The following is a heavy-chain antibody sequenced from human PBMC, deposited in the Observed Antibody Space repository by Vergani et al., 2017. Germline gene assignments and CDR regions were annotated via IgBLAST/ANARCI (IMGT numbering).Heavy chain of an antibody. J-gene: IGHJ3*02. Sequence: QLQLQESGPGLVKPSETLSLTCTVSGGSISSSSYYWGWIRQPPGKGLEWIGRIYYSGSTYYNPSLKSLVTISVDTSKNPFSLKLSSVTAADTAVYYCARGTPPAFDIWGQGTMVTVSS. D-gene: IGHD2-15*01. V-gene: IGHV4-39*01. CDR2: IYYSGST. CDR1: GGSISSSSYY. CDR3: ARGTPPAFDI.